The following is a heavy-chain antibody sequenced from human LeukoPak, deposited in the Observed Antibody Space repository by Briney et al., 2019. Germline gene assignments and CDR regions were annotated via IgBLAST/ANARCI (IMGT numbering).Heavy chain of an antibody. J-gene: IGHJ4*02. V-gene: IGHV3-15*04. CDR1: GLTFSNAC. Sequence: GGSLRLSCVVSGLTFSNACMSWVRQAPGKGLEWVGRIESKTDGGATDYAAPVKGRFTISRDDSKNTQYLQMNSLKTEDTAVYYCSTLAYCSGGRCYGFDYCGQGALLTLSA. CDR2: IESKTDGGAT. D-gene: IGHD2-15*01. CDR3: STLAYCSGGRCYGFDY.